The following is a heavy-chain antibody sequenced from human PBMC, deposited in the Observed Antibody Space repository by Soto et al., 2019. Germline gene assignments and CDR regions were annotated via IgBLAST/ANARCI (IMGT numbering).Heavy chain of an antibody. V-gene: IGHV4-31*03. J-gene: IGHJ5*02. Sequence: QVQLQESGPGVVKPSQTLSLICTVSGGSISSGSHYWSWIRQHPGKGLEWIGYIYYRGTTYYNPSLKSRLTISVDTSKNQFSLKLSSVTAADTAVYYCARGAQGHCSSGLCYTGFDPWGQGTLVSVSP. CDR3: ARGAQGHCSSGLCYTGFDP. CDR2: IYYRGTT. CDR1: GGSISSGSHY. D-gene: IGHD2-8*01.